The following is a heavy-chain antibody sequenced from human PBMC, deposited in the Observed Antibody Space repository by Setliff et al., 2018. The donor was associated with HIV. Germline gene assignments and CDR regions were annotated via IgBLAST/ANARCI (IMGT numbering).Heavy chain of an antibody. CDR3: ARDRGDYYYYMDV. V-gene: IGHV3-11*01. CDR2: ISSGSTI. CDR1: GFTFSDYY. J-gene: IGHJ6*03. Sequence: GSLRLSCAASGFTFSDYYMGWVRQSPGKGLEWIVYISSGSTIYYAESVKGRFTISRDNAENSLYLQMDSLRAEDTAIYYCARDRGDYYYYMDVWGKGTTVTVSS.